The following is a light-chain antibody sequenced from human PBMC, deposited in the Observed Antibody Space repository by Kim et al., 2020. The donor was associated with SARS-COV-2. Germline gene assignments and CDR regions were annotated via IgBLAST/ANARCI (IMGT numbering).Light chain of an antibody. Sequence: LTCTLPSDINVGSNNVYWCQQKPGSPPRYLLYYFSDSDKGQGSGVPSRFSGSKDASANTGILLISGLQSEDEGDYYCMIWPRNAVLFGGGTQLTVL. CDR2: YFSDSDK. CDR1: SDINVGSNN. J-gene: IGLJ2*01. V-gene: IGLV5-37*01. CDR3: MIWPRNAVL.